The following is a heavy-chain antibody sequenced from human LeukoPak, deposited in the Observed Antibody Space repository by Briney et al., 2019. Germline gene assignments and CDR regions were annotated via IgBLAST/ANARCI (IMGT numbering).Heavy chain of an antibody. D-gene: IGHD2-2*01. Sequence: GGSLRLSCAVSGLNITKYWMSWVRQAPGKRLEWVANISPDGSGIQCLDSVRDRFTVSRDNARNSLYLEMNRLRVEDTAIYYCVRGSSSNWGEGTLVSVSS. CDR2: ISPDGSGI. J-gene: IGHJ4*02. CDR3: VRGSSSN. CDR1: GLNITKYW. V-gene: IGHV3-7*04.